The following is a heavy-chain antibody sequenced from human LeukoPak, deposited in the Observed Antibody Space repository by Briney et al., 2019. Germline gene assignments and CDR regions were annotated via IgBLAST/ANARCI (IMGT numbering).Heavy chain of an antibody. D-gene: IGHD2-21*02. CDR1: GGSISSGDYY. V-gene: IGHV4-30-4*08. CDR3: ARQCGDCYPSDAFDI. J-gene: IGHJ3*02. CDR2: IYYSGST. Sequence: SETLSLTCTVSGGSISSGDYYWSWIRQPPGKGLEWIGYIYYSGSTYYNPSLKSRVTISVDTSKNQFSLKLSSVTAADTAVYYCARQCGDCYPSDAFDIWGQGTMVTVSS.